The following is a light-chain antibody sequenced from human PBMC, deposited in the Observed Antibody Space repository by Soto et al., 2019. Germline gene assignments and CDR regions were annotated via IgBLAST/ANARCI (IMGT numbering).Light chain of an antibody. CDR2: GAS. J-gene: IGKJ5*01. V-gene: IGKV3-15*01. Sequence: EIVMTQSPATLSVSPGERATLSCRASQSVSSNLAWNQQKPGQAPRLLIYGASTRATGIPARFSGSGSGTEFTLNIISLQSEDFAVYYCQQYNNWPPITFGQGTQVEIK. CDR1: QSVSSN. CDR3: QQYNNWPPIT.